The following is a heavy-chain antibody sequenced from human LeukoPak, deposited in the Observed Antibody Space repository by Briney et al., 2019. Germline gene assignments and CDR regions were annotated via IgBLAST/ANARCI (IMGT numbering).Heavy chain of an antibody. CDR2: ISYDGSNK. D-gene: IGHD1-26*01. CDR3: AKDLLREKNY. CDR1: GFTLSSYG. Sequence: GGSLRLSCAASGFTLSSYGMHWVRQAPGKGLEWVAVISYDGSNKYYADSVKGRFTISRDNSKNTLYLQMNSLRAEDTAVYYCAKDLLREKNYWGQGTLVTVSS. J-gene: IGHJ4*02. V-gene: IGHV3-30*18.